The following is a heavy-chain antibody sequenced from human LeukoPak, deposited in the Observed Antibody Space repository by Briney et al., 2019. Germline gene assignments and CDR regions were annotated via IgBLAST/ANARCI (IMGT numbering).Heavy chain of an antibody. V-gene: IGHV4-59*02. CDR1: GGSVSGYF. D-gene: IGHD4-17*01. CDR3: ARQDYGDYPPGY. J-gene: IGHJ4*02. CDR2: IDYSGTS. Sequence: PSETLPLTCTVSGGSVSGYFWNWIRRPPGKGLEWIGYIDYSGTSNYNPSLQSRVTISVGTSKNQVSLKLSSVTAADTAVYYCARQDYGDYPPGYWGQGTLVTVSS.